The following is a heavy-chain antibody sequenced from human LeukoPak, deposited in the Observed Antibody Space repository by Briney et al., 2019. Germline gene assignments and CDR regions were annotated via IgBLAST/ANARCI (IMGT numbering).Heavy chain of an antibody. D-gene: IGHD3-22*01. CDR1: GGSISTYY. CDR3: TRGGYYEPIDS. J-gene: IGHJ4*02. V-gene: IGHV4-59*01. Sequence: SETLSLTCSVSGGSISTYYWSWIRQTPGKGLEQIGYIYNSGSTNYNPSLEGRVTMSIDTSKNQFSLKLSPVTAADTAVYYCTRGGYYEPIDSWGQGTLVTVSS. CDR2: IYNSGST.